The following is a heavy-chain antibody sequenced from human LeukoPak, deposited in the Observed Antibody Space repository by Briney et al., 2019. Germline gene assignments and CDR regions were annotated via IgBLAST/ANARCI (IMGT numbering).Heavy chain of an antibody. J-gene: IGHJ4*02. CDR3: ARSLESQNYYFDY. CDR1: GGSISTSYW. Sequence: SGTLSLTCAVSGGSISTSYWWTWVRQPPGKGLEWIGEIYHSGSTNYNPSLKSRVTISVDKSKNQFSMKLSSVTAADTAVYYCARSLESQNYYFDYWGQGTLVTVSS. CDR2: IYHSGST. V-gene: IGHV4-4*02. D-gene: IGHD1-1*01.